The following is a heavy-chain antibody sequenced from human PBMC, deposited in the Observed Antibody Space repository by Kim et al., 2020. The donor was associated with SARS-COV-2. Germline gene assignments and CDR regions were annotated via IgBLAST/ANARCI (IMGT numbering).Heavy chain of an antibody. Sequence: GGSLRLSCAASGFTFSSYWMHWVRQAPGKGLVWVSRINSDGSSTSYADSVKGRFTISRDNAKNTLYLQMNSLRAEDAAVYYCARAPAGKYSSSWYGSNFDYWGQGTLVTVSS. D-gene: IGHD6-13*01. V-gene: IGHV3-74*01. J-gene: IGHJ4*02. CDR3: ARAPAGKYSSSWYGSNFDY. CDR1: GFTFSSYW. CDR2: INSDGSST.